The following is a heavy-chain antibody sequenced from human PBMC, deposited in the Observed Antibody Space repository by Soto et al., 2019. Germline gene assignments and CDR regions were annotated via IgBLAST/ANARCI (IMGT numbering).Heavy chain of an antibody. D-gene: IGHD3-22*01. CDR2: ISYDGSNK. CDR3: AKEYYYDSSGYYQDYYYYYGMDV. CDR1: GFTFSSYG. J-gene: IGHJ6*02. V-gene: IGHV3-30*18. Sequence: GGSLRLSCAASGFTFSSYGMHWVRQAPGKGLEWVAVISYDGSNKYYADSVKGRFTISRDNSKNTLYLQMNSLRAEDTAVNYCAKEYYYDSSGYYQDYYYYYGMDVWGQGTTVTVSS.